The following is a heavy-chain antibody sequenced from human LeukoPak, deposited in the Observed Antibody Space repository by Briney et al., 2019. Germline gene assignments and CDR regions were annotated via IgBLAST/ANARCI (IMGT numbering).Heavy chain of an antibody. J-gene: IGHJ4*02. Sequence: GPVKVSCKASGYTFTGYYMHWVRQAPGQGLEWMGWINPNSGVTDFAQKFQGRVTMTRDTSISTAYMELSRLTSDDTAVYYCARDFQTEAPDYWGQGTLVTVSS. CDR1: GYTFTGYY. V-gene: IGHV1-2*02. CDR2: INPNSGVT. D-gene: IGHD2/OR15-2a*01. CDR3: ARDFQTEAPDY.